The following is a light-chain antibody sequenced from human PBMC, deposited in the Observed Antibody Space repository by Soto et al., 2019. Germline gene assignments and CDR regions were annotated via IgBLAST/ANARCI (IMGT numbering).Light chain of an antibody. CDR2: EVR. J-gene: IGLJ1*01. CDR1: SSDIGGYDY. Sequence: LAQPGSVSGSPGQSTTIPCTRPSSDIGGYDYVSWYQQRPGKAPKLMLYEVRYRRTGVSNRFPGSKSGNTASLTISGLQDESRAVYGSCWYTRTGDYGEFGSGTK. V-gene: IGLV2-14*01. CDR3: CWYTRTGDYGE.